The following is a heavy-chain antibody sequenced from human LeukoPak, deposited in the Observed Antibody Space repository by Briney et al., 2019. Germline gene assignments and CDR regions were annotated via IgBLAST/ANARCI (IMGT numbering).Heavy chain of an antibody. D-gene: IGHD6-19*01. CDR2: IYYSGST. V-gene: IGHV4-59*01. J-gene: IGHJ5*02. CDR3: ARYSSGFAFWFDP. Sequence: PSETLSLTCTVSGGSISSYYWSWLRQPPGKGLGWIGYIYYSGSTNYKPSLKSRVTISVDTSKNQFSLKLSSVTAADTAVYYCARYSSGFAFWFDPWGQGTLVTVSS. CDR1: GGSISSYY.